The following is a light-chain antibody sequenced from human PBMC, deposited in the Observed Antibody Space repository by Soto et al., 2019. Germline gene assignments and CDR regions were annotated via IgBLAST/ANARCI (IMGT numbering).Light chain of an antibody. V-gene: IGKV3-20*01. CDR3: QQSYSTPRT. CDR1: QSVSNNY. CDR2: GAS. J-gene: IGKJ1*01. Sequence: IVLTQSPGTLSLSPGERATLSCRASQSVSNNYLAWYQQKPGQAPRLLIYGASNRATGIPDRFSGSGSGTDFTLTISSLQPEDFATYYCQQSYSTPRTFGQGTKVDIK.